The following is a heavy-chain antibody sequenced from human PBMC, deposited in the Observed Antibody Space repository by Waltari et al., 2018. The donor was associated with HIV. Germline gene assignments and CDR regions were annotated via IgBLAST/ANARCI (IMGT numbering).Heavy chain of an antibody. CDR1: GGSISNYY. D-gene: IGHD6-19*01. CDR2: IYYSGST. V-gene: IGHV4-59*01. Sequence: QVQLQESGPGLVKPSETLSLTCSVSGGSISNYYWSWIRQPPGKGLEWIAYIYYSGSTNSNPSLKSRVTISVDTSENQFSLNLTSVTAADTAVYYCARGHIEVAGFFDYWGQGVLVSVSS. CDR3: ARGHIEVAGFFDY. J-gene: IGHJ4*02.